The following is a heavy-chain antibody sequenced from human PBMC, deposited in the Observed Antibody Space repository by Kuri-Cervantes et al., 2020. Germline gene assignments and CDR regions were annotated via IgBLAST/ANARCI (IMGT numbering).Heavy chain of an antibody. D-gene: IGHD3-3*01. J-gene: IGHJ6*02. V-gene: IGHV4-39*01. CDR3: ARHATDMTIFGVVITPYGMDV. CDR1: GGSISSSSYY. Sequence: SQTLSLTCTVSGGSISSSSYYWGWIRQPPGKGLEWIGSIYYSGSTYYNPSLKSRVTISVDTSKNQFSLKLSSVTAADTAVYYCARHATDMTIFGVVITPYGMDVWGQGTLVTVSS. CDR2: IYYSGST.